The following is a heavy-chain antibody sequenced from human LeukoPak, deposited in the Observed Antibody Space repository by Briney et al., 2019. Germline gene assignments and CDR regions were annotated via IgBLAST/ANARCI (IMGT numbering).Heavy chain of an antibody. CDR1: GYTFTRWN. J-gene: IGHJ3*02. V-gene: IGHV1-18*01. Sequence: VASVKVSCKASGYTFTRWNFSWVRQAPGLGLEWMGWISAYNSNTSYAQKVQGRVTMTTDTSTSTAYMELRSLRFDDTAVYYCARDQSVRLLQTSSTYFKHVFAIWGQGSMVTVSS. CDR3: ARDQSVRLLQTSSTYFKHVFAI. D-gene: IGHD6-13*01. CDR2: ISAYNSNT.